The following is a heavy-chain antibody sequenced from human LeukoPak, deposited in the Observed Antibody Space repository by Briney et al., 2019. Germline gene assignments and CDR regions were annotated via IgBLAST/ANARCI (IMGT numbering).Heavy chain of an antibody. CDR3: ARAGDEVPTYFDY. D-gene: IGHD3-16*01. V-gene: IGHV1-18*01. CDR1: GYTFISYG. CDR2: ISAYNVNT. J-gene: IGHJ4*02. Sequence: ASVKVSCKASGYTFISYGMSWIRQAPGQGLAWMGWISAYNVNTKYAQKFQGRVTMITDTSTTTAYMDLRSLTSDDTAVYYCARAGDEVPTYFDYWGQGTLVTVSS.